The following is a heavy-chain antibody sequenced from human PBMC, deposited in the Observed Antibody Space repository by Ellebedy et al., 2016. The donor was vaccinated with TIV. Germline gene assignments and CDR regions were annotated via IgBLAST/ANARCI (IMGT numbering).Heavy chain of an antibody. CDR2: ISYDGSNK. D-gene: IGHD4-17*01. V-gene: IGHV3-30*18. CDR1: GFTFGSYG. CDR3: AKDSGHGDYPNYYYGMDV. J-gene: IGHJ6*02. Sequence: GESLKISXAASGFTFGSYGMHWVRQAPGKGLEWVAVISYDGSNKYYADSVKGRFTISRDNSKNTLYLQMNSLRAEDTALYYCAKDSGHGDYPNYYYGMDVWGQGTAVTVSS.